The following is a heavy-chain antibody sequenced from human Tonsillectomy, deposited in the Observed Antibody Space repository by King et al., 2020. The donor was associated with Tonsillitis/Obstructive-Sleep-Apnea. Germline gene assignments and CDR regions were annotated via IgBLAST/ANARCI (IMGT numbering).Heavy chain of an antibody. V-gene: IGHV4-39*01. Sequence: LQLQESGPGLVRPSETLSLICTVSGGSIRSSNYYWGWIRQPPGKGLEWIGTIHNSGGAYYNPSLKSRVTMSVDTSKNQFTLRVTSVTAADTAVYFCARQKFFFGSAISVYFDYWGRGSLVAVSS. CDR3: ARQKFFFGSAISVYFDY. CDR1: GGSIRSSNYY. CDR2: IHNSGGA. D-gene: IGHD3-10*01. J-gene: IGHJ4*02.